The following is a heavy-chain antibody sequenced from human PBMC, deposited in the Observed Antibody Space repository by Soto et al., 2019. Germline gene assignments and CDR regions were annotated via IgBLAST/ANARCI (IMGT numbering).Heavy chain of an antibody. CDR2: ITPIFGTA. J-gene: IGHJ6*02. D-gene: IGHD3-9*01. CDR3: ARDRGSYFDWLLPPYYYYYGMDV. CDR1: GGTFSSYA. Sequence: ASVTVSCKASGGTFSSYAISWVRQAPGQGLEWMGGITPIFGTANYAQKFQGRVTITADESTSTAYMELSSLRSEDTAVYYCARDRGSYFDWLLPPYYYYYGMDVWGQGTTVTVSS. V-gene: IGHV1-69*13.